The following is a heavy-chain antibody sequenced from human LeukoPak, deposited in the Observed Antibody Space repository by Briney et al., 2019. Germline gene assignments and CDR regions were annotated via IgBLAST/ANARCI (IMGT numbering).Heavy chain of an antibody. D-gene: IGHD5-24*01. CDR3: ARVWLQYPEAFDI. CDR2: IYTSGST. Sequence: SETLSLTCTVSGGSISSGSYYWSWIRQHAGKGLEWIGRIYTSGSTNYNPSLKSRVTISVDTSKNQFSLKLSSVTAADTAVYYCARVWLQYPEAFDIWGQGTMVTVSS. V-gene: IGHV4-61*02. J-gene: IGHJ3*02. CDR1: GGSISSGSYY.